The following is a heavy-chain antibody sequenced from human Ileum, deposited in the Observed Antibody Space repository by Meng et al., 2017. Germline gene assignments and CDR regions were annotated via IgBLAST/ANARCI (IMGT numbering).Heavy chain of an antibody. CDR3: ARGATYYYGSGSYYSTYYCDY. V-gene: IGHV4-61*01. Sequence: SETLSLTCTVSGGSVSSGSYYWSWIRQPPGKGLEWIGYIYYSGSTNYNPSLKSRVTISVDTSKNQFSMKLSSVTAADTAVYYCARGATYYYGSGSYYSTYYCDYWGQGTLVTVSS. CDR1: GGSVSSGSYY. D-gene: IGHD3-10*01. J-gene: IGHJ4*02. CDR2: IYYSGST.